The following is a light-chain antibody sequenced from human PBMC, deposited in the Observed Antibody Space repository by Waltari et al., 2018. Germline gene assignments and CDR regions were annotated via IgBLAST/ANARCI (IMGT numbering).Light chain of an antibody. CDR3: QQSDSLPLT. Sequence: DFVLTQSPLSLPVTLGQPASISCRSSQSLVLGDGNTYFNWFQQRPGQCPRRIIYKVSDRDSGVPSRFSGSGSGTDFTLTISSLQPEDFATYYCQQSDSLPLTFGGGTKVEIK. CDR1: QSLVLGDGNTY. V-gene: IGKV2-30*02. J-gene: IGKJ4*01. CDR2: KVS.